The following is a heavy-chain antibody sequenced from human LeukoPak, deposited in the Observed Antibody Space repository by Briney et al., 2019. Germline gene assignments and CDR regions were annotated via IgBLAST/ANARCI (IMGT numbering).Heavy chain of an antibody. CDR2: IIPVLGIT. CDR1: GGTFSNYT. V-gene: IGHV1-69*02. D-gene: IGHD3-22*01. Sequence: SVKVSCKASGGTFSNYTFSWVRQAPGQGLEWKGRIIPVLGITDDAQRIQGRVTITADKYTNTAYMELSSLRSEDTAVYYCARGPPPTYYYDSSGNSFDYWGQGTLVTVSS. J-gene: IGHJ4*02. CDR3: ARGPPPTYYYDSSGNSFDY.